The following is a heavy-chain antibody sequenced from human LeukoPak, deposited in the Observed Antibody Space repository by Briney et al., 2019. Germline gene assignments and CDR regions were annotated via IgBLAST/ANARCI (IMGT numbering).Heavy chain of an antibody. CDR2: ISWNSGSI. V-gene: IGHV3-9*01. J-gene: IGHJ4*02. Sequence: GGSLRLSCAAPGFTFSSYEMNWVRQAPGKGVEWVSGISWNSGSIGYADSVKGRFTISRDNAKNSLYLQMNSLRAEDTALYHCAKDPNYDILTGPPPLFDYWGQGTLVTVSS. CDR1: GFTFSSYE. CDR3: AKDPNYDILTGPPPLFDY. D-gene: IGHD3-9*01.